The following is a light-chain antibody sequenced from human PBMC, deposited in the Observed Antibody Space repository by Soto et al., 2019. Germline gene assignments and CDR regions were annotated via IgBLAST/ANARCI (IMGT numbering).Light chain of an antibody. Sequence: QSVLTHPPSASGTPGQRVTISCSGSSSNIGDNPVSWYQQLPGTAPKLLIYSNNQRPSGVPGRFSGSKSGTSASLAISGPQSEDEADYYCAAWDDSLDGWVFGGGTKLTVL. CDR3: AAWDDSLDGWV. V-gene: IGLV1-44*01. CDR1: SSNIGDNP. CDR2: SNN. J-gene: IGLJ3*02.